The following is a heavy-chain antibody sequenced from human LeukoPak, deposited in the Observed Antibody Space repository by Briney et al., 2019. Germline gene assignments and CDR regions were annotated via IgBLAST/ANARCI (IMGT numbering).Heavy chain of an antibody. V-gene: IGHV3-23*01. D-gene: IGHD2-21*02. J-gene: IGHJ4*02. CDR2: FGGSGGTI. CDR3: AKSDSGGDCHLLDY. CDR1: GFTFSTYA. Sequence: PGGSLRLSCAASGFTFSTYAMSWVRQAPGKGLEWVSHFGGSGGTIYYADSVKGRFTISRDNSKNTLYLQMNSLRAEDTAVYYCAKSDSGGDCHLLDYWGQGTLVTVSS.